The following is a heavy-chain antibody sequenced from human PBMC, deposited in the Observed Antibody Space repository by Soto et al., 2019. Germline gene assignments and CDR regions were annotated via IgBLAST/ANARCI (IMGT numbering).Heavy chain of an antibody. CDR3: AKDQTPCGSYRGIFDF. CDR2: ISSDGSNK. J-gene: IGHJ4*02. Sequence: QVQLVESGGGVVQPGRSLRLSCGASGFTFSNYAMHWVRQAPGKGLEWVAVISSDGSNKYYADSVKGRFTISRDNSKNTLYLPKNRLRAEDTAVYYCAKDQTPCGSYRGIFDFWGQGILVTVSS. D-gene: IGHD1-26*01. CDR1: GFTFSNYA. V-gene: IGHV3-30-3*01.